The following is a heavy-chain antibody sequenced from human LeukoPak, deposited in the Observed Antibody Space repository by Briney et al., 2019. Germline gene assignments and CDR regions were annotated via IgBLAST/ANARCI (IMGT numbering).Heavy chain of an antibody. CDR3: ARTSPYYYGSGTGYFDY. D-gene: IGHD3-10*01. J-gene: IGHJ4*02. V-gene: IGHV4-38-2*02. CDR2: IYHSGST. CDR1: GYSISSGYY. Sequence: PSETLSLTCTVSGYSISSGYYWGWIRQPPGKGLEWIGSIYHSGSTNYNPSLKSRVTISVDRSKNQFSLKLSSVTAADTAVYYCARTSPYYYGSGTGYFDYWGQGTLVTVSS.